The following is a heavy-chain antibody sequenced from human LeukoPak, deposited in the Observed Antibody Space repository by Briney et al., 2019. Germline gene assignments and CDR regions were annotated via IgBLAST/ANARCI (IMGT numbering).Heavy chain of an antibody. V-gene: IGHV4-59*01. Sequence: GSLRLSCQASGFTFYMYAMSWVRQAPGKGLEWIGYIYYSGSTNYNPSLKSRVTISVDTSKNQFSLRLSSVTAADTAVYYCPRVGVVIPDVWGKGTTVTVSS. CDR2: IYYSGST. D-gene: IGHD3-3*01. CDR1: GFTFYMYA. CDR3: PRVGVVIPDV. J-gene: IGHJ6*04.